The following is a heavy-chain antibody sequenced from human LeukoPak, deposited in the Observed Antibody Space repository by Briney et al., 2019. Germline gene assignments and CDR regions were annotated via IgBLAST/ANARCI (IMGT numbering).Heavy chain of an antibody. CDR2: IYYSGST. CDR3: ARLFWSGFVYFDY. J-gene: IGHJ4*02. V-gene: IGHV4-30-2*01. CDR1: GGSISSGGYY. Sequence: PSQTLSLTCTVSGGSISSGGYYWSWIRQPPGKGLEWIGYIYYSGSTDSNPSLKSRVTISVDTSKNQFSLKLSSVTAADTAVYYCARLFWSGFVYFDYWGQGTLVTVSS. D-gene: IGHD3-3*01.